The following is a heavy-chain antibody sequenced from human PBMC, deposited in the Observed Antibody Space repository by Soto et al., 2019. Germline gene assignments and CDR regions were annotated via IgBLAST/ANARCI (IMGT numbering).Heavy chain of an antibody. Sequence: GGSLRLSCAASGFTFYYYSMHWVRHAPGKGLEWVSGISWNSGSIGYADSVKGRFTISRDNAKNSLYLQMNSLRAEDTALYYCAKSPYCSGGSCYSGPTDFGYWGQGTLVTVSS. CDR3: AKSPYCSGGSCYSGPTDFGY. CDR2: ISWNSGSI. J-gene: IGHJ4*02. CDR1: GFTFYYYS. D-gene: IGHD2-15*01. V-gene: IGHV3-9*01.